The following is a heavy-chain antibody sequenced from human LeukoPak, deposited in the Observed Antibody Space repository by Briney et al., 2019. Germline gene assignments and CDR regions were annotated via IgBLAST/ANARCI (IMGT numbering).Heavy chain of an antibody. D-gene: IGHD3-10*01. J-gene: IGHJ4*02. V-gene: IGHV3-30*18. CDR3: AKDSGYGSGRYEGYFDY. Sequence: GGSLRLSCAASGFTFSSYGMHWVRQAPGKGLEWVAVISYDGSNKYYADSVKGRFTISRDNSKNTLYLQMNSLRAEDTAVYCCAKDSGYGSGRYEGYFDYGGQGTLVTVSS. CDR1: GFTFSSYG. CDR2: ISYDGSNK.